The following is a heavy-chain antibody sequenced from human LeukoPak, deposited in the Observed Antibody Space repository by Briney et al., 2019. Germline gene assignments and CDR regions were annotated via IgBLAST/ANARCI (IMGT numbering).Heavy chain of an antibody. CDR2: INPNSGGT. V-gene: IGHV1-2*06. CDR3: AREGDLGHQWLVRYFDY. J-gene: IGHJ4*02. D-gene: IGHD6-19*01. Sequence: ASVKVSCKASGYTFTGYYMHWVRQAPGQGLEWMGRINPNSGGTNYAQKFQGRVTMTRDTSSSTAYMELSRLRSDDTAVYYCAREGDLGHQWLVRYFDYWGQGTLVTVSS. CDR1: GYTFTGYY.